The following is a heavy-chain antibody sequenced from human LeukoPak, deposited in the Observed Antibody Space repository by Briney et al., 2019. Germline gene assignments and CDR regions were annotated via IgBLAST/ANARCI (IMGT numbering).Heavy chain of an antibody. CDR3: AREGPSTYHFDY. CDR1: GYSISSSNW. J-gene: IGHJ4*02. CDR2: IYYSGST. V-gene: IGHV4-28*03. Sequence: SETLSLTCAVSGYSISSSNWWGWIRQPPGKGLEWIGYIYYSGSTYYNPSLKSRVTMSVDTSKNQFSLKLSSVTAVDTAVFYCAREGPSTYHFDYWGQGTLVTVSS.